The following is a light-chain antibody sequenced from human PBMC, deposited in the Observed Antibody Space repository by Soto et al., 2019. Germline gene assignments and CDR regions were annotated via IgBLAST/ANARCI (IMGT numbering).Light chain of an antibody. J-gene: IGKJ5*01. Sequence: DIVMTQSPLSLPVTPGEPASISCRSSQSLLHSNGYNYLDWYLQKPGQSPQLLIYSGSNRASGVPDRFSGSGSGTHFTLKISRVEAEDVGVYYCMQALQTPITFGQGTRLEIK. CDR3: MQALQTPIT. CDR1: QSLLHSNGYNY. CDR2: SGS. V-gene: IGKV2-28*01.